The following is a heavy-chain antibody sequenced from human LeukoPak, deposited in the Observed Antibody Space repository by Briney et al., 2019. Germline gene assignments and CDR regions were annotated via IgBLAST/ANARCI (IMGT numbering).Heavy chain of an antibody. J-gene: IGHJ4*02. V-gene: IGHV4-30-4*08. Sequence: SETLSLTCTVSGGSISSGDYYWSWIRQPPGKGLEWIGYIYYSGSTYYNPSLKSRVTISVDTSKNQFSLKLSSVTAADTAVYYRTGGSYSRYFDYWGQGTLVTVSS. CDR3: TGGSYSRYFDY. CDR1: GGSISSGDYY. CDR2: IYYSGST. D-gene: IGHD1-26*01.